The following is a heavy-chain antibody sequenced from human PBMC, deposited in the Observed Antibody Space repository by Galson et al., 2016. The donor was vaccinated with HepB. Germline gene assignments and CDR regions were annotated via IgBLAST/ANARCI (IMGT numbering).Heavy chain of an antibody. CDR3: ARPVGFSHADGAFDI. J-gene: IGHJ3*02. CDR1: GGSFSGYY. CDR2: VNHRGSS. D-gene: IGHD2-2*01. V-gene: IGHV4-34*01. Sequence: ETLSLTCGVSGGSFSGYYWSWMRQSPGKGLEWIGEVNHRGSSNYNPSLKSRVTISVDTSKNQFSLKLNSVTAADTAVYYCARPVGFSHADGAFDIWGQGTMVTVSS.